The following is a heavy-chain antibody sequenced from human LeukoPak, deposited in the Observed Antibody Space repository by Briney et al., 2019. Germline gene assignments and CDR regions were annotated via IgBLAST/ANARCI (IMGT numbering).Heavy chain of an antibody. V-gene: IGHV4-34*01. CDR1: GGSFSSYY. J-gene: IGHJ6*03. Sequence: SETLSLTCAVYGGSFSSYYWSWIRQPPGKGLEWIGEINHSGSTNYNPSLKSRVTISVDTSKNQFSLKLSSVTAADTAVYYCARGAPTYDFWSGYQLNYYYYMDVWGKGTTVTVSS. CDR2: INHSGST. CDR3: ARGAPTYDFWSGYQLNYYYYMDV. D-gene: IGHD3-3*01.